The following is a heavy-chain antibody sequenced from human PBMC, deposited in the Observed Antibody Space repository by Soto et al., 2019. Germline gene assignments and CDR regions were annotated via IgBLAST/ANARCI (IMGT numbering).Heavy chain of an antibody. CDR2: IYKSTTT. CDR3: ARGRYCLTGRCFPNWFDS. CDR1: GDSISAVDYF. Sequence: SETLSLTCSVSGDSISAVDYFWAWIRQPPGQALEYIGYIYKSTTTYYNPSFESRVAISLDTSKSQFSLNVTSVTAADTAVYFCARGRYCLTGRCFPNWFDSWGQGTLVTVSS. V-gene: IGHV4-30-4*01. J-gene: IGHJ5*01. D-gene: IGHD2-15*01.